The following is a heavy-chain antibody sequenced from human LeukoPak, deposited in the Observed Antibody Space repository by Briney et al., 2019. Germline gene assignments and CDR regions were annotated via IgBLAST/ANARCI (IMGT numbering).Heavy chain of an antibody. CDR2: ISGGADGT. CDR1: GFTFNRYA. D-gene: IGHD3-3*01. Sequence: GGSLRLSCAASGFTFNRYAINWVRQAPGKGLQWVSAISGGADGTYYADSVKGRFTISRDNSKNTLYLQMNSLRAEDTAVYYCAKAKPFGVVISWFDPWGQGTLVTVSS. V-gene: IGHV3-23*01. CDR3: AKAKPFGVVISWFDP. J-gene: IGHJ5*02.